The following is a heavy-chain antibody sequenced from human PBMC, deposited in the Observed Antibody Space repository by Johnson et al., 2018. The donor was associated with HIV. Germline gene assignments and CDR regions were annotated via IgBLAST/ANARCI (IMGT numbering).Heavy chain of an antibody. CDR2: IKYDGSNK. CDR3: ASSSPRDAFDI. Sequence: VQLVESGGGLVQPGGSLRLSCGASGFTFSDYWMSWVRQAPGKGLEWVASIKYDGSNKSYADFVTGRFTTSRDNSKNTLYLQMNSLRAEDTAVYYCASSSPRDAFDIWGQGTMVTVSS. CDR1: GFTFSDYW. V-gene: IGHV3-7*02. J-gene: IGHJ3*02.